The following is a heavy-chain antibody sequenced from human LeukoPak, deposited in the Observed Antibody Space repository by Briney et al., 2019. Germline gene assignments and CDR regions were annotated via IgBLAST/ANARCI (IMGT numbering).Heavy chain of an antibody. Sequence: GASLTLSCAASGFTFSSYAMSWVRQAPRKGLGWVSAISVTVGSTSYAACVKGRFTISRDNSKNTLYLQMHSLRAQDTAVYYCAKAPLYCTNGVCYSYYYYMDVWGKGTTVTVSS. CDR2: ISVTVGST. D-gene: IGHD2-8*01. CDR3: AKAPLYCTNGVCYSYYYYMDV. J-gene: IGHJ6*03. V-gene: IGHV3-23*01. CDR1: GFTFSSYA.